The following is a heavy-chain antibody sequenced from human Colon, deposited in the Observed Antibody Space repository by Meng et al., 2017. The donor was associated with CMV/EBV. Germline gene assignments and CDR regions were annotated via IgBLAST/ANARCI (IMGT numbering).Heavy chain of an antibody. J-gene: IGHJ4*02. CDR1: GDSVSSNSAA. D-gene: IGHD3-22*01. CDR3: ARDMTTRSTPTWFSASRY. CDR2: TYYRSKWYY. V-gene: IGHV6-1*01. Sequence: SETLSLTCAISGDSVSSNSAAWNWIRQSPSRGLEWLGRTYYRSKWYYDYAVSVKSRITITPDTSKNQFSLQLNSVTPENTAVYFCARDMTTRSTPTWFSASRYGGQGTLSPSPQ.